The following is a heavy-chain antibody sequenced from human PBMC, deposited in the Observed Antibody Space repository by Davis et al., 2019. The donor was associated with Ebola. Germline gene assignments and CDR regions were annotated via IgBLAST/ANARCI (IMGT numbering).Heavy chain of an antibody. J-gene: IGHJ4*02. CDR2: ISYSGGST. CDR1: GFTFSTYA. V-gene: IGHV3-23*01. D-gene: IGHD2-15*01. CDR3: ARSPPMVVVVADSKGY. Sequence: GESLKISCAASGFTFSTYAISWVRQAPGKGLKWVSTISYSGGSTYFADSVKGRFTISRDNSKNTLYLQMNSLRAEDTAVYYCARSPPMVVVVADSKGYWGQGTLVTVSS.